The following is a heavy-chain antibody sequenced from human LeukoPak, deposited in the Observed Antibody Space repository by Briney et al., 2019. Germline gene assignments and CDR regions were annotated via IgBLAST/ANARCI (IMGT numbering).Heavy chain of an antibody. V-gene: IGHV4-4*07. CDR2: ICTSGST. D-gene: IGHD6-13*01. CDR3: ARGGIAAAGTGFKVDY. CDR1: GGSIGTYC. Sequence: PSETLSLTCTVSGGSIGTYCWSWIRQPAGKGLEWIGHICTSGSTNYNPSLKSRVTMSVDTSNNEFSLKLNSVTAADTAVYYCARGGIAAAGTGFKVDYWGQGTLVTVSS. J-gene: IGHJ4*02.